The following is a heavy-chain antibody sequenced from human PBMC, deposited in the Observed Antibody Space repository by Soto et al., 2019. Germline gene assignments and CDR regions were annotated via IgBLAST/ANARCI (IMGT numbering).Heavy chain of an antibody. Sequence: PSETLSLTCSVSGGSIRSVDHWWGWVSHPPGKGLEWLGYIPAAGTSYVTPSLQSRLTMSVYTSGNQFSLNLNSVTAADTAVYFCAMYAADSRRLESWGQGTLVIGSS. CDR2: IPAAGTS. CDR3: AMYAADSRRLES. CDR1: GGSIRSVDHW. D-gene: IGHD2-8*01. V-gene: IGHV4-30-4*01. J-gene: IGHJ5*01.